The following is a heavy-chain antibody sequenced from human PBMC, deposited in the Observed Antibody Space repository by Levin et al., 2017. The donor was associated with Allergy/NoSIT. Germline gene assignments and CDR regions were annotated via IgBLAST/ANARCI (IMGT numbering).Heavy chain of an antibody. J-gene: IGHJ3*02. D-gene: IGHD6-6*01. CDR1: GFTFSSYA. CDR2: ISINGGST. Sequence: GGSLRLSCAASGFTFSSYAMHWVRQAPGKGLEYVSAISINGGSTYYANSVKGRFTISRDNSKNTLYLQMGSLRAEDMAVYYCARETIAARLLGAFDIWGQGTMVTVSS. V-gene: IGHV3-64*01. CDR3: ARETIAARLLGAFDI.